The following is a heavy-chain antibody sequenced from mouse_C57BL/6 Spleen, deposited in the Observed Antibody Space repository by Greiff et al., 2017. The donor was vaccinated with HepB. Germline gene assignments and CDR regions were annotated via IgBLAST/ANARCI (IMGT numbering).Heavy chain of an antibody. V-gene: IGHV1-72*01. D-gene: IGHD2-1*01. Sequence: QVQLQQSGAELVKPGASVKLSCTASGFNIKDYYMHWVKQRTEQGLEWIGRIDPNSGGTKYNEKFKSKATLTVDKPSSTAYMQLSSLTSEDSAVYYCARGNFYYAMDYWGQGTSVTVSS. CDR1: GFNIKDYY. CDR2: IDPNSGGT. CDR3: ARGNFYYAMDY. J-gene: IGHJ4*01.